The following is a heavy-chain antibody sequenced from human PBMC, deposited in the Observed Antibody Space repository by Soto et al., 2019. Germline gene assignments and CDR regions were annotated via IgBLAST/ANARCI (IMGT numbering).Heavy chain of an antibody. D-gene: IGHD3-22*01. V-gene: IGHV3-11*01. Sequence: LRLSCAASGFTFSDYYMSWIRQAPGKGLEWVSYISSSGSTIYYADSVKGRFTISRDNAKNSLYLQMNSLRAEDTAVYYCARESQYYYDSSGYYDLWGQGTLVTVSS. J-gene: IGHJ5*02. CDR2: ISSSGSTI. CDR1: GFTFSDYY. CDR3: ARESQYYYDSSGYYDL.